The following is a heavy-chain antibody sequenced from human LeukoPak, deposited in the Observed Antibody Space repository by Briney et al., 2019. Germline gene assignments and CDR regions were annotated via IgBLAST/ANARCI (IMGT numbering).Heavy chain of an antibody. CDR2: ISSNGCST. CDR3: VKEKRITMVRGVMPYDY. CDR1: GFTFSSYA. V-gene: IGHV3-64D*09. D-gene: IGHD3-10*01. Sequence: GGSLTLSGSASGFTFSSYAMHWVRQAPGKGLAYVSAISSNGCSTYYADSVKGRFTISRDNSKNTLYLQMSSLRAEDAAVYYCVKEKRITMVRGVMPYDYWGQGTLVTVSS. J-gene: IGHJ4*02.